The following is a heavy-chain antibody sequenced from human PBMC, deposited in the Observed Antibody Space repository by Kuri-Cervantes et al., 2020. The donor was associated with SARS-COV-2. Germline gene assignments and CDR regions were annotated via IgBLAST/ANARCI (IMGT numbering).Heavy chain of an antibody. CDR2: IYYSGST. CDR3: ARGGIAAAGTIWFDP. Sequence: SETLSLTCTVSGGSISSSSYYWGWIRQPPGKGLEWIGSIYYSGSTYYNPSLKSRVTISVDRSENQFSLKLSSVTAADTAVYYCARGGIAAAGTIWFDPWGQGTLVTVSS. D-gene: IGHD6-13*01. J-gene: IGHJ5*02. V-gene: IGHV4-39*07. CDR1: GGSISSSSYY.